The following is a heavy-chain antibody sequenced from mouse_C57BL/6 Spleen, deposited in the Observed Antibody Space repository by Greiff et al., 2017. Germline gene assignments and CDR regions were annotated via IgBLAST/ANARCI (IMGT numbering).Heavy chain of an antibody. J-gene: IGHJ2*01. Sequence: EVMLVESGGGLVKPGGSLKLSCAASGMHWVRQAPEKGLEWVAYISSGSSTIYYADTVKGRFTISRDNAKNTLFLQMTSLRSEDTAMYYCARGLVLRSKGDYFDYWGQGTTLTVSS. D-gene: IGHD1-1*01. CDR1: G. CDR2: ISSGSSTI. CDR3: ARGLVLRSKGDYFDY. V-gene: IGHV5-17*01.